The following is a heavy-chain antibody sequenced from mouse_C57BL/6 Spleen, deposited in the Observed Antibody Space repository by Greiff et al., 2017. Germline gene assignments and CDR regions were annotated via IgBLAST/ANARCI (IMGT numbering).Heavy chain of an antibody. D-gene: IGHD2-1*01. CDR1: GYTFTSYW. CDR3: ARSGKYYGNSYYAMDY. J-gene: IGHJ4*01. V-gene: IGHV1-61*01. Sequence: VQLQQPGAELVRPGSSVKLSCKASGYTFTSYWMDWVKQRPGQGLEWIGNIYPSDSETHYNQKFKDKATLTVDKSSSTAYMQLSSLTSEDSAVYYCARSGKYYGNSYYAMDYWGQGTSVTVSS. CDR2: IYPSDSET.